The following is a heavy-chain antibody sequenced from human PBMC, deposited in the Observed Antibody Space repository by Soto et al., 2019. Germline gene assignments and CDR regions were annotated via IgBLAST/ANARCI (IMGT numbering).Heavy chain of an antibody. CDR1: GGSISSYY. D-gene: IGHD1-1*01. CDR3: ARESQLERPYYYYGMDV. CDR2: IYYSGST. V-gene: IGHV4-59*01. J-gene: IGHJ6*02. Sequence: SETLSLTCTVSGGSISSYYWSWIRQPPGKGLEWIGYIYYSGSTNYNPSLKSRVTISVDTSKNQFSLKLSSVTAADTAVYYCARESQLERPYYYYGMDVWGQGTTVTVSS.